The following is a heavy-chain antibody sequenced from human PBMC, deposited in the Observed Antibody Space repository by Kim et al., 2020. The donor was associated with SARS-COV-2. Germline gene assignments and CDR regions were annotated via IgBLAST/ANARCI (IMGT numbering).Heavy chain of an antibody. V-gene: IGHV4-34*01. Sequence: SETLSLTCAVYGGSFSGYYWSWIRQLPGKGLEWIGEINHSGSTNYNPSLKSRVTISVDTSKNQFSLKLSAVTAADTAVYYCARGPRFQARVVVVVAATRIFDYWGQGTLVTVSS. J-gene: IGHJ4*02. D-gene: IGHD2-15*01. CDR3: ARGPRFQARVVVVVAATRIFDY. CDR2: INHSGST. CDR1: GGSFSGYY.